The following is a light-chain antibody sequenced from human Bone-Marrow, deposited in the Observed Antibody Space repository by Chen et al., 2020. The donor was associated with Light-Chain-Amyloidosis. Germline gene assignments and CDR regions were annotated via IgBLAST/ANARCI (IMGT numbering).Light chain of an antibody. Sequence: NFMLTQPHSVSESPGKTVIIYCTRSSGSIATNYVQWYQQRPGSSPTTVIYEDDQRPSGVPARFIGSLVRSSNTASLTMSGLKTVDEAFYYCQSYLGISQGVFGGGTKLTVL. CDR1: SGSIATNY. CDR2: EDD. V-gene: IGLV6-57*01. CDR3: QSYLGISQGV. J-gene: IGLJ3*02.